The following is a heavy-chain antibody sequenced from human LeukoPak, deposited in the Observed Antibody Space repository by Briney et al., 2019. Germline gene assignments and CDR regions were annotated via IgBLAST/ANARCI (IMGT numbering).Heavy chain of an antibody. J-gene: IGHJ2*01. CDR1: GVSISSSSDY. CDR2: IYYSGGT. D-gene: IGHD3-10*01. V-gene: IGHV4-39*07. CDR3: AREPVGFGGLHWYFDL. Sequence: PSETLSLTCTVSGVSISSSSDYWGWIRQPPGRGLEWIGSIYYSGGTYYNPSLKSRITISVDTSKNHFSLKLSSVTAADTAVYYCAREPVGFGGLHWYFDLWGRGTLVTVSS.